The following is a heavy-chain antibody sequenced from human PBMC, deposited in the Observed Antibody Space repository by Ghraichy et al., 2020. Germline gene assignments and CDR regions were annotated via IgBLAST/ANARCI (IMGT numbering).Heavy chain of an antibody. CDR1: GGSISSGGYY. D-gene: IGHD3-16*01. Sequence: SETLSLTCTVSGGSISSGGYYWSWIRQHPGKGLEWIGYIYYSGSTYYNPSLKSRITISVDTSKNQFSLKLSSVTAADTAVYYCARDYVGKFDYWGQGTLVTVSS. V-gene: IGHV4-31*03. J-gene: IGHJ4*02. CDR3: ARDYVGKFDY. CDR2: IYYSGST.